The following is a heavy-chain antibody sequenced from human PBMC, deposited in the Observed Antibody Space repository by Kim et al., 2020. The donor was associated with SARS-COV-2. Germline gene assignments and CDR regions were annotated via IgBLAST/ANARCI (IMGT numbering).Heavy chain of an antibody. CDR3: AGDRLMVVTPGYYYYGMDV. J-gene: IGHJ6*02. CDR2: IYYSGST. D-gene: IGHD2-21*02. V-gene: IGHV4-30-4*01. CDR1: GGSISSGEYY. Sequence: SETLSLTCTVSGGSISSGEYYWSWIRQPPGKGLEWIGYIYYSGSTYYNPSLKSRVTISVDTSKNQFSLKLSSVTAADTAVYYCAGDRLMVVTPGYYYYGMDVWGQGTTVTVSS.